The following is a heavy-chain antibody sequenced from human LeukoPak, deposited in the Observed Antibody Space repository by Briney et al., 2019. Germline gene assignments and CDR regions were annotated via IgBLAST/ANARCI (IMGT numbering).Heavy chain of an antibody. CDR1: GYNFTSYG. J-gene: IGHJ5*02. V-gene: IGHV1-18*01. CDR2: ISAYNGNT. D-gene: IGHD6-19*01. Sequence: GESLKISCKGSGYNFTSYGISRVRQAPGQGLEWMGWISAYNGNTNYAQKLQGRVTMTTDTSTSTAYMELRSLRSDDTAVYYCARVQSVAGTRSWFDPWGQGTLVTVSS. CDR3: ARVQSVAGTRSWFDP.